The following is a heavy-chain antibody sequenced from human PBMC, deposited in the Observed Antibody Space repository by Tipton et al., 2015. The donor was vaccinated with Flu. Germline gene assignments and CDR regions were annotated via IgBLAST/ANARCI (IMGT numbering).Heavy chain of an antibody. CDR1: GGSINSYY. CDR3: ARRSRIAARPGAFDI. Sequence: TLSLTCTVSGGSINSYYWSWIRQPPGKGLEWIGYIYYSGSTNYNPSLKSRVTISVDTSKNQFSLKLSSVTAADTAVYYCARRSRIAARPGAFDIWGQGTMVTVSS. V-gene: IGHV4-59*08. J-gene: IGHJ3*02. D-gene: IGHD6-6*01. CDR2: IYYSGST.